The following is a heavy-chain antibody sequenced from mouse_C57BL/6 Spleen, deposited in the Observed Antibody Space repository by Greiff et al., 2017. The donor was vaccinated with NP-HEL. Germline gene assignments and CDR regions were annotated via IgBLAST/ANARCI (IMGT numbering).Heavy chain of an antibody. V-gene: IGHV5-6*01. CDR3: ASHGGFFDY. J-gene: IGHJ2*01. CDR2: ISSGCSYT. Sequence: EVKLMESGGDLVKPGGSLKLSCAASGFTFSSYGMSWVRQTPDKRLEWVATISSGCSYTYYPASVEGRFNIPRDNAKNTLYLQMSSMKSEDTAIYYYASHGGFFDYWGQGTTLTVSS. CDR1: GFTFSSYG.